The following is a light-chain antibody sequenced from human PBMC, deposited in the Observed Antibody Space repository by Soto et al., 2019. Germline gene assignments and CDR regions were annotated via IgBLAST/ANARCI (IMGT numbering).Light chain of an antibody. CDR2: DNN. Sequence: QSVLTQPPSVSAAPGQKVTISCSGSDSNIGSNHVSWYQQLPETAPKLLIYDNNKRPSGIPDRFSGSKSGTSATLGITGLQAGDEADYYCGSWDTSLSVVVFGGGTKLTVL. J-gene: IGLJ2*01. CDR1: DSNIGSNH. V-gene: IGLV1-51*01. CDR3: GSWDTSLSVVV.